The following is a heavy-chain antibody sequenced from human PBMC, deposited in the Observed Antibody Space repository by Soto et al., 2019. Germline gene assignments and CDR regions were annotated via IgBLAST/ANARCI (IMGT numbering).Heavy chain of an antibody. CDR3: AREPGPDAFDI. Sequence: GGSLRLSCAASGFTFSSYWMSWVPQAPGKGLEWVANIKQDGSEKYYVDSVKGRFTISRDNAKNSLYLQMNSLRAEDTAVYYCAREPGPDAFDIWGQGTMVTVSS. J-gene: IGHJ3*02. V-gene: IGHV3-7*01. CDR1: GFTFSSYW. CDR2: IKQDGSEK.